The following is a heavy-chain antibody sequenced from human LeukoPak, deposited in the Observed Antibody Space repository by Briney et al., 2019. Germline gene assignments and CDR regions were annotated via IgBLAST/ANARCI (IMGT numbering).Heavy chain of an antibody. CDR1: GITLSTCV. CDR2: ISIDGNNK. Sequence: GGSLRLSCAASGITLSTCVMHWVRQAPGKGLEWVAGISIDGNNKHYADSVKDRFTISRDNSKNTLDLQMNSLRAEDTAVYYCAKGFSFIVVVPVGAFDIWGQGTMVTVSS. J-gene: IGHJ3*02. CDR3: AKGFSFIVVVPVGAFDI. V-gene: IGHV3-30-3*01. D-gene: IGHD2-2*01.